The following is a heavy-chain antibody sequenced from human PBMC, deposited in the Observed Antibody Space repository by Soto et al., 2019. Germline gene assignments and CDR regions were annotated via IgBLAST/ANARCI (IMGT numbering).Heavy chain of an antibody. Sequence: ASVKVSCKASGYTFTGYAMHWVRQAPGQRLEWMGWISAYNGNTNYAQKLQGRVTMTTDTSTSTVYMELRSLRSDDTAVYYCARDTTYSSGWNFDYWGQGTLVTVSS. CDR2: ISAYNGNT. D-gene: IGHD6-19*01. J-gene: IGHJ4*02. V-gene: IGHV1-18*01. CDR1: GYTFTGYA. CDR3: ARDTTYSSGWNFDY.